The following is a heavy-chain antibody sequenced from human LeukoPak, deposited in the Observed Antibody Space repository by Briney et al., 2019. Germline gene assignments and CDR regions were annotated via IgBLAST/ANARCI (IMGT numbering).Heavy chain of an antibody. V-gene: IGHV3-23*01. CDR3: AKQYDFWSGPDY. D-gene: IGHD3-3*01. CDR1: GFTFSSYA. Sequence: GGSLRLSCAASGFTFSSYAMSWVRQAPGKGLEWVSAIRGSGGGTYYADSVKGRFTISRDNSKNTLYLQMNSLRVEDTAVYYCAKQYDFWSGPDYWGQGTLVTVSS. CDR2: IRGSGGGT. J-gene: IGHJ4*02.